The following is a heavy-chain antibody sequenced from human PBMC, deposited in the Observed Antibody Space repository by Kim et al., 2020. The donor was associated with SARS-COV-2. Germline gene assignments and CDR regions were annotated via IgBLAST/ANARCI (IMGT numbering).Heavy chain of an antibody. J-gene: IGHJ2*01. D-gene: IGHD2-8*01. V-gene: IGHV4-59*08. CDR3: ARHVSSYWYFDL. Sequence: YNPSLKSRITMSVDTSKNQFSLKLTSVIAADTAVYYCARHVSSYWYFDLWGRGTLVTVSS.